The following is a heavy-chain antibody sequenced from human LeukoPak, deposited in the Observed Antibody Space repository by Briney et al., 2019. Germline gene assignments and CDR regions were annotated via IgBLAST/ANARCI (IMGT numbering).Heavy chain of an antibody. CDR2: ISSSGSTI. D-gene: IGHD1-26*01. V-gene: IGHV3-48*03. CDR1: GFTFSSYD. CDR3: ARVSSGSYYILDY. J-gene: IGHJ4*02. Sequence: EGSLRLSCAASGFTFSSYDMNWVRQAPGKGLEWVSYISSSGSTIYYADSVKGRLTISRDNAKNSLYLQMSSLRAEDTAVYYCARVSSGSYYILDYWGQGTLVTVSS.